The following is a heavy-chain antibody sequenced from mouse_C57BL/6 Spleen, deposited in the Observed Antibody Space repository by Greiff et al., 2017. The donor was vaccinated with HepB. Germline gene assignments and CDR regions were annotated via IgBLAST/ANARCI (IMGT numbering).Heavy chain of an antibody. J-gene: IGHJ2*01. Sequence: EVQLQQSGAELVRPGASVKLSCTASGFNIKDDYMHWVKQRPEQGLEWIGWIDPENGDTEYASKFQGKATITADTSSNTAYLQLSSLTSEDTAVYYCTTEDYDVDYWGQGNTLTVSS. V-gene: IGHV14-4*01. CDR2: IDPENGDT. CDR1: GFNIKDDY. D-gene: IGHD2-4*01. CDR3: TTEDYDVDY.